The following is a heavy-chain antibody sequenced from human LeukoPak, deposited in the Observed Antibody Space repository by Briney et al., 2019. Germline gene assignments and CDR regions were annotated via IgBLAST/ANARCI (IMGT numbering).Heavy chain of an antibody. CDR1: GYTFSSYD. D-gene: IGHD6-13*01. Sequence: GGTLRLSCAASGYTFSSYDMHWVRQDTGKGLEWVSAIGTIGDTYYTGSVKGRFTISRENAKNSLYLQMNSLRAGDTAAYYCAKGGAAARHLYYYYYMDVWGKGTTVTISS. CDR3: AKGGAAARHLYYYYYMDV. CDR2: IGTIGDT. J-gene: IGHJ6*03. V-gene: IGHV3-13*01.